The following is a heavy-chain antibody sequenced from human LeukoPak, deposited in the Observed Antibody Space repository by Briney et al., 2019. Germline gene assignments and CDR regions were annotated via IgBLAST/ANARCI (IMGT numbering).Heavy chain of an antibody. Sequence: SQTLSLTCAISGDSVTSGIWNWIRQSPSRGLEWLGRTYHWSKWFNDYAVSVESRMAINADTSRNQFSLQLNSVTPEDTAVYYCARDLHGSRGEFDYWGQGTLVTVSS. CDR3: ARDLHGSRGEFDY. CDR1: GDSVTSGI. J-gene: IGHJ4*02. CDR2: TYHWSKWFN. V-gene: IGHV6-1*01. D-gene: IGHD3-16*01.